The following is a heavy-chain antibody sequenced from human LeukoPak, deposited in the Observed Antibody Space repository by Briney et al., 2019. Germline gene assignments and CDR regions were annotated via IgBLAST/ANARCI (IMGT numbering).Heavy chain of an antibody. CDR1: GGSISSYY. CDR3: TRASPYFDS. Sequence: SETLSLTCTVSGGSISSYYWSWIRQPPGKGLEWIGYIYYSGSTNYNPSLKSRVTISVDTSKNQFSLKLWSVTAADTAVYFCTRASPYFDSWGHGTLVTVSS. J-gene: IGHJ4*01. CDR2: IYYSGST. V-gene: IGHV4-59*12.